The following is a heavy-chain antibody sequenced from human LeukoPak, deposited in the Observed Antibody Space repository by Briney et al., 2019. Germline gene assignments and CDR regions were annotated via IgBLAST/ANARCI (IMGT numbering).Heavy chain of an antibody. CDR1: GFTFSSYA. V-gene: IGHV3-23*01. CDR2: FSVSDKTT. CDR3: AKDPYVYYGDYSIR. J-gene: IGHJ4*02. D-gene: IGHD4-17*01. Sequence: GGSLRLSCAASGFTFSSYAMSWVRQAPGKGLEWVSGFSVSDKTTYYADSVKGRFTISRDNSKNTLYLQMNSLGAEDTAVYYCAKDPYVYYGDYSIRWGQGTLVIVSS.